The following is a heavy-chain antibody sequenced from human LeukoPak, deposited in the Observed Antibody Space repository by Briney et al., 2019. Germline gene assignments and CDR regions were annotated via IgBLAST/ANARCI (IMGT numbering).Heavy chain of an antibody. J-gene: IGHJ4*02. D-gene: IGHD6-19*01. CDR3: ARGGSGWYFNTDY. Sequence: ASVKVSCKASGYTFTGYYMHWVRQAPGQGLEWMGWINPNSGGTNYAQRFQGRVTMTRDTSISTAYMELSRLRSDDTAVYYCARGGSGWYFNTDYWGQGTLVTVSS. CDR1: GYTFTGYY. V-gene: IGHV1-2*02. CDR2: INPNSGGT.